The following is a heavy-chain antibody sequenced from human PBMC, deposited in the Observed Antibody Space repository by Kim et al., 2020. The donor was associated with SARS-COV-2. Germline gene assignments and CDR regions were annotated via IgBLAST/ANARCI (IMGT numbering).Heavy chain of an antibody. CDR3: ARQTSGALDY. CDR2: SR. J-gene: IGHJ4*02. D-gene: IGHD2-15*01. V-gene: IGHV6-1*01. Sequence: SREYAPSVRSRVVITADTSKNQFSLQLTSLTLEDTAVYFCARQTSGALDYWGQGSLVTVSP.